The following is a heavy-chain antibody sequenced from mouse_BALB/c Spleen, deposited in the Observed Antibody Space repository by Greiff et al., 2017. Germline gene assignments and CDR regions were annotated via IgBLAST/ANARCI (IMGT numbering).Heavy chain of an antibody. CDR2: IDPANGNT. J-gene: IGHJ2*01. V-gene: IGHV14-3*02. CDR1: GFNIKDTY. Sequence: VQLQQSGAELVKPGVSVKLSCTASGFNIKDTYMHWVKQRPEQGLEWIGRIDPANGNTKYDPKFQGKATITADTSSNTAYLQLSSLTSEDTAVYYCAYYYGYGYFDYWGQGTTLTVSS. CDR3: AYYYGYGYFDY. D-gene: IGHD1-2*01.